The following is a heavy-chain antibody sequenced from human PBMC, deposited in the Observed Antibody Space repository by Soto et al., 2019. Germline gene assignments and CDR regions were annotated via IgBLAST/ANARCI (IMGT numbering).Heavy chain of an antibody. CDR2: INAYNGNT. Sequence: ASVKVSCKASGATFSNDIITWVRQAPGKGLEWMGWINAYNGNTNYAQNLQGRVTLTTDTSTSTAYMELRSLRSNDAAVYYCAMVDVYVTPSPQDVWGQGTTVTVSS. CDR3: AMVDVYVTPSPQDV. J-gene: IGHJ6*02. V-gene: IGHV1-18*01. CDR1: GATFSNDI. D-gene: IGHD3-16*01.